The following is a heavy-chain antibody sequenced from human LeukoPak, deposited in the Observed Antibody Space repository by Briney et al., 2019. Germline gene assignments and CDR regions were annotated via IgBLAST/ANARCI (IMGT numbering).Heavy chain of an antibody. CDR1: GGSISSGDYY. CDR2: IYYSGST. D-gene: IGHD3-3*01. Sequence: PSETLSLTCTVSGGSISSGDYYWSWIRQPPGKGLEWIGSIYYSGSTYYNPSLKSRVTISVDTSKNQFSLKLSSVTAADTAVYYCAGRPYDFWSVNWYFDLWGRGTLVTVSS. J-gene: IGHJ2*01. CDR3: AGRPYDFWSVNWYFDL. V-gene: IGHV4-39*01.